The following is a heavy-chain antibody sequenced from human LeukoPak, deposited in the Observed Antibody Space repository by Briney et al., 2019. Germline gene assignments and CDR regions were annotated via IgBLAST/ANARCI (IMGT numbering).Heavy chain of an antibody. CDR2: IYSGGNT. CDR3: ARFSVVTPGY. CDR1: GFNVSSNY. D-gene: IGHD4-23*01. J-gene: IGHJ4*02. Sequence: GGSLRLSCAASGFNVSSNYMSWVRQAPGKGLEWVSVIYSGGNTYYADSVKGRFTISRDNSKNTLYLQMNSLRAEDTAVYYCARFSVVTPGYWGQGTLVTVSS. V-gene: IGHV3-53*01.